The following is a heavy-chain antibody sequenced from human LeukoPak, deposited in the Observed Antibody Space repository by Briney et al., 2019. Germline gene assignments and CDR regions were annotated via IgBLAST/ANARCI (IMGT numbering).Heavy chain of an antibody. V-gene: IGHV4-31*03. J-gene: IGHJ4*02. CDR1: GPSLNTGDYY. Sequence: SQTLSLTCIVSGPSLNTGDYYWNWIRQHPGKGLEWISYTYNSGSIHYNPSLKSRVTISVDTAKNHFSLTLTAVTAADSVAYSCARGASPDSCGQGTLVTV. CDR3: ARGASPDS. CDR2: TYNSGSI.